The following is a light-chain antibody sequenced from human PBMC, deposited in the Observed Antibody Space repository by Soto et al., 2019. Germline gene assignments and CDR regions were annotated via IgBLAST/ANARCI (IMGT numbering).Light chain of an antibody. CDR3: HSRA. J-gene: IGKJ5*01. CDR2: DAS. Sequence: DIQMIQCPSTLSASVGDRVTITCRASESISKWLAWYQQKPGTAPKLLIYDASTLESGVPSRFSGSGSGTEFTLTISSLQPDDFATYYCHSRAFGQGTRLEIK. V-gene: IGKV1-5*01. CDR1: ESISKW.